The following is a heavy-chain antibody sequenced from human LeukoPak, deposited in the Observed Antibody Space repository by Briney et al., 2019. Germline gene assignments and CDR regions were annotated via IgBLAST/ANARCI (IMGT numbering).Heavy chain of an antibody. V-gene: IGHV3-33*06. CDR2: IWSDGNNR. J-gene: IGHJ3*02. CDR3: VKERGPFDGFDI. Sequence: PGGSLRLSCAASGFTFSNYGMHWVRQAPGKGLEWVAVIWSDGNNRYYADSVKGRFIFYRDNSKNTLSLQMNSLRAEDTAVYYCVKERGPFDGFDIWGQGTMVTVFS. CDR1: GFTFSNYG.